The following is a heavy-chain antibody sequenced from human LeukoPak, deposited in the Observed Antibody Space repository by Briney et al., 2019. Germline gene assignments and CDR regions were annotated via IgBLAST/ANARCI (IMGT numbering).Heavy chain of an antibody. CDR2: INPGGGST. Sequence: ASVKVSCKASGYTFISHYMHWVRQAPGQGLEWMGIINPGGGSTSYAQKFQGRVTMTRDTSTSTVYMELSSLRSEDTAVYYCASDGYSSGWYVLDYWGQGALVTVSS. J-gene: IGHJ4*02. CDR1: GYTFISHY. CDR3: ASDGYSSGWYVLDY. D-gene: IGHD6-19*01. V-gene: IGHV1-46*01.